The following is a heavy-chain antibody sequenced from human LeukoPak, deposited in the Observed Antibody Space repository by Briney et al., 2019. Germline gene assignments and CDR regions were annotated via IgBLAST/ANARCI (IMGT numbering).Heavy chain of an antibody. CDR1: GFTFNAYV. J-gene: IGHJ4*01. D-gene: IGHD3-16*01. V-gene: IGHV3-23*01. CDR2: ISGSGDAT. Sequence: GGSLRLSCVGSGFTFNAYVLSWVRPRPGKGPEWVSMISGSGDATDYADSVKDRLTISRDNAKRTLYLQINNARADDTAIYYCAKDPRAMGRYFFDDWGQGSLVTVSS. CDR3: AKDPRAMGRYFFDD.